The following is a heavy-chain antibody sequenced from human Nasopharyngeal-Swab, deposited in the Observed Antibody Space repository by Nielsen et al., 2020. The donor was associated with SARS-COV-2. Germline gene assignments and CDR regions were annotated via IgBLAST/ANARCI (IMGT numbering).Heavy chain of an antibody. CDR3: AKEGEGGPNYFEF. CDR1: GDSGISSY. V-gene: IGHV4-59*02. J-gene: IGHJ4*02. D-gene: IGHD3-10*01. CDR2: IYQNGYT. Sequence: GSLRLSCTVSGDSGISSYWSWLRQTPGKGLEWIGYIYQNGYTNYNPSLKSRITMSIETSRKQFSLRLRSATAADTTMYYCAKEGEGGPNYFEFWGQGNLVTVSS.